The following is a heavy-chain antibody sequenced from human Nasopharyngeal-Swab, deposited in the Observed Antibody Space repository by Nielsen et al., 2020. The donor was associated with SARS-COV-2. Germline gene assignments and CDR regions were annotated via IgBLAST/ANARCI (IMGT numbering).Heavy chain of an antibody. Sequence: GGSLRLSCAASGFTVSSNYMSWVRQAPGKGLEWVSVIYSGGSTYYADSVKGRFTISRDNSKNTLYLQMNSLRAEDTAVYYCARDRPQGGFSGYGDAFDIWGQGTMVTVSS. CDR2: IYSGGST. D-gene: IGHD5-12*01. CDR1: GFTVSSNY. J-gene: IGHJ3*02. CDR3: ARDRPQGGFSGYGDAFDI. V-gene: IGHV3-66*01.